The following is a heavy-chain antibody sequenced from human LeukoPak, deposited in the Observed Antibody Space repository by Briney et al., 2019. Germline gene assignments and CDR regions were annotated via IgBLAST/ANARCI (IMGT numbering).Heavy chain of an antibody. V-gene: IGHV3-74*01. CDR2: IKYDASST. CDR1: GFTFSSHW. J-gene: IGHJ5*02. CDR3: ARRGDWFDP. Sequence: GRSLRLSCADSGFTFSSHWMHWVRQAPGKGLVWVSRIKYDASSTSYADSVKGRFTISRDNSKNTLYLQMNSLRAEDTAVYYCARRGDWFDPWGQGTLVTVSS. D-gene: IGHD3-10*01.